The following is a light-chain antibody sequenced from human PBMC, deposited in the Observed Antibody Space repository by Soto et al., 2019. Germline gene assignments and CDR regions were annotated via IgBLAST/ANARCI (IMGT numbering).Light chain of an antibody. CDR1: QSISSW. V-gene: IGKV1-5*01. J-gene: IGKJ1*01. CDR3: QQYNSYSGXT. Sequence: DIQMTQSPSTLSASVGDRVTITCRASQSISSWLAWYQQKPGKAPKLLIYDASSLESGVPSRFSGSGSGTEFTLTISSLQPDDFATYYCQQYNSYSGXTFGQGTKVDIK. CDR2: DAS.